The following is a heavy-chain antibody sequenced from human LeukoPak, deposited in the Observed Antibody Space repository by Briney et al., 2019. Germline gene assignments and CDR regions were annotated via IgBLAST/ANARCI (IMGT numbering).Heavy chain of an antibody. D-gene: IGHD5-18*01. CDR2: IKSKTDGGTT. CDR1: GFTFSNAW. CDR3: TTENHMYSYGYDY. Sequence: GGSLRLSCAASGFTFSNAWMSWVRQAPGKGLEWVGRIKSKTDGGTTDYAAPVKGRFTISRDDSKNTLYLQMNSLKTEDTAVYYCTTENHMYSYGYDYWGQGTLVTVSS. J-gene: IGHJ4*02. V-gene: IGHV3-15*01.